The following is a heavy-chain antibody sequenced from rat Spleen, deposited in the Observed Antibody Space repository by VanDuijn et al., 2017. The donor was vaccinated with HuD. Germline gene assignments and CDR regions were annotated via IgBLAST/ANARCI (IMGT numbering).Heavy chain of an antibody. CDR3: ARDQGYGGYYFDY. D-gene: IGHD1-11*01. V-gene: IGHV2-45*01. Sequence: QVQLMESGPGLVQPSETLSLTCTVSGFSLTSYNVHWVRQPPGKGLEWMGVMWSGGSTDYNSALKSRLSISRDTSKNQVFLKMNSLQSEDTTTYYCARDQGYGGYYFDYWGQGVMVTVSS. CDR2: MWSGGST. CDR1: GFSLTSYN. J-gene: IGHJ2*01.